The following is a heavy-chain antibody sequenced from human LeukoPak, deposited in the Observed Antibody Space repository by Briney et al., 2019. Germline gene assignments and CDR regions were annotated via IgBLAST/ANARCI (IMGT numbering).Heavy chain of an antibody. CDR3: ARIIAASSLFLDY. CDR2: INHSGST. V-gene: IGHV4-34*01. D-gene: IGHD6-6*01. J-gene: IGHJ4*02. CDR1: GGSFSGYY. Sequence: SETLSLTCAVYGGSFSGYYWSWIRQTPGKGLEWIGEINHSGSTNYNPSLKSRVTISVDTSKNQFSLKLSSVTAADTAVYYCARIIAASSLFLDYWGQGTLVTVSS.